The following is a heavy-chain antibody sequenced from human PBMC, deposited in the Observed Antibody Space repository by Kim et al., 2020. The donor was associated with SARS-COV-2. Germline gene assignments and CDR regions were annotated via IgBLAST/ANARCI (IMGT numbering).Heavy chain of an antibody. CDR2: ISYDGSNK. CDR1: GFTFSSYG. J-gene: IGHJ4*02. CDR3: AKDRVAWSGSYSPYFDY. Sequence: GGSLRLSCAASGFTFSSYGMHWVRQAPGKGLEWVAVISYDGSNKYYADSVKGRFTISRDNSKNTLYLQMNSLRAEDTAVYYCAKDRVAWSGSYSPYFDYWGQGTLVTVSS. V-gene: IGHV3-30*18. D-gene: IGHD1-26*01.